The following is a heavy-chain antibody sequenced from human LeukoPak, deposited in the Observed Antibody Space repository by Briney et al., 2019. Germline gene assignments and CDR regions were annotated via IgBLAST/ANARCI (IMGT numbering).Heavy chain of an antibody. Sequence: PGGSLRLSCAASGFTFSRNAIHWVRQGPGKGLEWVSYIAHHGSNKYYADSVKGRFTISRDNSKRTVYLQMNSLRADDTAVYYCAKDGSWSCTDWGQGTLVTVS. CDR3: AKDGSWSCTD. CDR2: IAHHGSNK. V-gene: IGHV3-30*02. J-gene: IGHJ4*02. CDR1: GFTFSRNA. D-gene: IGHD2-8*02.